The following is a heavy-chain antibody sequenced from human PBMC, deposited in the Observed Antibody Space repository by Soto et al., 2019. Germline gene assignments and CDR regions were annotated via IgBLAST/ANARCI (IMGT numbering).Heavy chain of an antibody. CDR2: ISGSGGST. Sequence: GGSLRLSCAAPGFTFSSYAMSWVRQAPGKGLEWVSAISGSGGSTYYADSVKGRFTISRDNSKNTLYLQMNSLRAEDTAVYYCAKDESRELLNDAFDIWGQGTMVTVSS. J-gene: IGHJ3*02. D-gene: IGHD1-26*01. V-gene: IGHV3-23*01. CDR3: AKDESRELLNDAFDI. CDR1: GFTFSSYA.